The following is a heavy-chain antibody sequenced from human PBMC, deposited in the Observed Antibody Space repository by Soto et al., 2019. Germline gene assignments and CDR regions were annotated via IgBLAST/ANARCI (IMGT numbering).Heavy chain of an antibody. J-gene: IGHJ4*02. Sequence: QVQLVESGGGVVQPGRSLRLSCAASGFTFSSYGMHWVRQAPGKGLEWVAVIWYDGSNKYYADSVKGRFTISRDNSKNTLYLQMNSLRAEDTAVYYCARGASACEFDYWGQGTLVTVSS. V-gene: IGHV3-33*01. D-gene: IGHD3-10*01. CDR2: IWYDGSNK. CDR3: ARGASACEFDY. CDR1: GFTFSSYG.